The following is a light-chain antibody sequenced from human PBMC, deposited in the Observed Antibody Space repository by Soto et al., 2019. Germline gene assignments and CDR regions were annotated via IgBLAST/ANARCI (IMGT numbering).Light chain of an antibody. CDR2: DAS. J-gene: IGKJ4*01. CDR3: QRRSDWPLT. Sequence: EIVLTQSPTTLSLSPGERATLSCRASQSVSSYFAWYQQKPGQAPRLLIYDASTRAAGIPARFSGSGSGTDFTLTISSLEPEDFAVYYCQRRSDWPLTFGGGTKVDIK. CDR1: QSVSSY. V-gene: IGKV3-11*01.